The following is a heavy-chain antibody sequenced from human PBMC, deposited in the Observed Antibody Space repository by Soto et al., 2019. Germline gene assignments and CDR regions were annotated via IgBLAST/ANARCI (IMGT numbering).Heavy chain of an antibody. CDR2: VSDGFGST. CDR3: ASRSATVLSLTY. J-gene: IGHJ4*02. CDR1: GFSFSSYA. V-gene: IGHV3-23*01. D-gene: IGHD2-8*01. Sequence: PGGSLRLSCVASGFSFSSYAMNWVRQAPGKGLEWVSTVSDGFGSTYYSGSVQGRITVSRNNSKNTLYLQMNSLRAGGTAVYYCASRSATVLSLTYWGPGTQVTVSS.